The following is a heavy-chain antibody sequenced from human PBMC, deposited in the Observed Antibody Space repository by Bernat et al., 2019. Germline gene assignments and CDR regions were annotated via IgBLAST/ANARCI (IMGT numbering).Heavy chain of an antibody. D-gene: IGHD3-3*01. Sequence: QVQLVQSGAEVKKPGSSVKVSCKASGGTFSSYTISWVRQAPGQGLEWMGRIIPILGIANYAQKFQGRVTITADKSTGTAYMELSSLRSEDTAVYYCARDRSKRGVGVVITYYYYYMDVWGKGTTVTVSS. CDR1: GGTFSSYT. CDR3: ARDRSKRGVGVVITYYYYYMDV. V-gene: IGHV1-69*08. J-gene: IGHJ6*03. CDR2: IIPILGIA.